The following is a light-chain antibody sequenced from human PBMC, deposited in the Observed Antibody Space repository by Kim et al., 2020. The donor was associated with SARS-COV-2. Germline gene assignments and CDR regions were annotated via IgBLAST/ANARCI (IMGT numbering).Light chain of an antibody. J-gene: IGKJ2*01. CDR3: HQYYRFST. CDR1: QIIDTS. Sequence: LSAFVGDRVTITCRASQIIDTSLAWFQQKSEKAPKLLIYKASSLENGVPSRFSGSGSGTEFTLTISSLQPDDFATYYCHQYYRFSTFGQGTKLEI. V-gene: IGKV1-5*03. CDR2: KAS.